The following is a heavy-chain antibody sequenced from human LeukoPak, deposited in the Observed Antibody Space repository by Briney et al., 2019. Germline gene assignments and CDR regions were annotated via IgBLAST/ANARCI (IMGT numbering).Heavy chain of an antibody. CDR1: RFTSSTYA. D-gene: IGHD6-6*01. CDR3: AKDREYSSSGPFDY. J-gene: IGHJ4*02. CDR2: ISGSGGST. Sequence: PPRLSSAAPRFTSSTYALPRLRQAPRQPPPPPSAISGSGGSTYYADSVKGRFTISRDNSKNTLYLQMNSLRAEDTAVYYCAKDREYSSSGPFDYWGQGTLVTVSS. V-gene: IGHV3-23*01.